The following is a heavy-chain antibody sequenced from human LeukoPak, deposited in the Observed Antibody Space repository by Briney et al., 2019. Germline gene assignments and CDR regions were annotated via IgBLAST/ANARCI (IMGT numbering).Heavy chain of an antibody. J-gene: IGHJ4*02. Sequence: GGSLRLSCAASGFTFSSYGMHWVRQAPGKGLEWVAFIRYDGSNIYYADSVKGRFTISRDNSKNTLYLQMNSLRAEDTAVYYCAKDGVGASYYFDYWGQGTLVTVSS. CDR1: GFTFSSYG. CDR2: IRYDGSNI. D-gene: IGHD1-26*01. CDR3: AKDGVGASYYFDY. V-gene: IGHV3-30*02.